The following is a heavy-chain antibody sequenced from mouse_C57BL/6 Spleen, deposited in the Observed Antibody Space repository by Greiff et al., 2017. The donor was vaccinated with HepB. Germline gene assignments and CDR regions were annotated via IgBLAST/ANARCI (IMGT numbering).Heavy chain of an antibody. J-gene: IGHJ4*01. V-gene: IGHV5-4*03. CDR3: ARAITTVVATRGYAMDY. D-gene: IGHD1-1*01. CDR2: ISDGGSYT. Sequence: EVKVVESGGGLVKPGGSLKLSCAASGFTFSSYAMSWVRQTPEKRLEWVATISDGGSYTYYPDNVKGRFTISRDNAKNNLYLQMSHLKSEDTAMYYCARAITTVVATRGYAMDYWGQGTSVTVSS. CDR1: GFTFSSYA.